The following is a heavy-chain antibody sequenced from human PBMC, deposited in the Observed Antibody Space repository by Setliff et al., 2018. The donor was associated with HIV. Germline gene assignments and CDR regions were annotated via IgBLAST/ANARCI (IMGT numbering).Heavy chain of an antibody. CDR2: IKQDGSER. CDR3: VRDVKTYDI. Sequence: PGGSLRLSCAASGFTFTTYWMGWVRQAPGKGLEWVANIKQDGSERKYVDSVKGRFSISRGNAKNSMYLQMNSLRAEDTAIYYCVRDVKTYDIWGQGTMVTVSS. V-gene: IGHV3-7*05. CDR1: GFTFTTYW. J-gene: IGHJ3*02.